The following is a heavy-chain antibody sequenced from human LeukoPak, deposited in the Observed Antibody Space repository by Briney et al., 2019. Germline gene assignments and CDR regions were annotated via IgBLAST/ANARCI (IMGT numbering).Heavy chain of an antibody. Sequence: GGSLRLSCAASGFTFSSYGMHWVRQAPGKGLEWVAFIRYDGSNKYYADSVKGRFTISRDNSKNTLYLQMNSLRAEDTAVYYCAKGATPYDSSGYYLDYWGQGTLVTVSS. CDR1: GFTFSSYG. J-gene: IGHJ4*02. D-gene: IGHD3-22*01. CDR3: AKGATPYDSSGYYLDY. V-gene: IGHV3-30*02. CDR2: IRYDGSNK.